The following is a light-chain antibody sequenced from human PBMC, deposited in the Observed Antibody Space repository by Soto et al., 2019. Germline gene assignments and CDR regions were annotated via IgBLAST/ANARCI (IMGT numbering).Light chain of an antibody. CDR2: DVS. V-gene: IGLV2-14*01. CDR3: SSYTSFITYV. CDR1: SNDLGGYNY. Sequence: QSVLTQPASVSGSPGQSITISCTGTSNDLGGYNYVSWYQQHPGKTPKLMIYDVSNRPSGVSDRFSGSKSGNTASLTISALPAEDEADYYCSSYTSFITYVSGTGTKVTVL. J-gene: IGLJ1*01.